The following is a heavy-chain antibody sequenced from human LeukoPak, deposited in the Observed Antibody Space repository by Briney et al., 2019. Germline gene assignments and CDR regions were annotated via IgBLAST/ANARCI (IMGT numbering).Heavy chain of an antibody. CDR1: GFTLSSYS. CDR2: ISRSSAYI. V-gene: IGHV3-21*01. Sequence: GGSLRLSCAASGFTLSSYSMNWVRQAPGKGLEWVSSISRSSAYIYYADSVKGRFTISRDNAKNSLYLQMNSLRAEDTAVYYCARGDGYMITFGGVIVRTANYYYYMDVWGKGTTVTVSS. D-gene: IGHD3-16*02. J-gene: IGHJ6*03. CDR3: ARGDGYMITFGGVIVRTANYYYYMDV.